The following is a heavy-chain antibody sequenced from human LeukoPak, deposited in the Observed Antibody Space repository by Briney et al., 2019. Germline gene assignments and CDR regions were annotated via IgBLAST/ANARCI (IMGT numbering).Heavy chain of an antibody. CDR2: INPNNGGT. CDR1: GYTFTGYY. D-gene: IGHD6-19*01. V-gene: IGHV1-2*02. Sequence: ASVKVSCKASGYTFTGYYMHWVRQAPGQGLEWMGWINPNNGGTNYAQKFQGRVTMTRDTSISTAYMELSRLRSDDTAVYYCAKNKDMREQWLATLRYYYYGMDVWGQGTTVTVSS. J-gene: IGHJ6*02. CDR3: AKNKDMREQWLATLRYYYYGMDV.